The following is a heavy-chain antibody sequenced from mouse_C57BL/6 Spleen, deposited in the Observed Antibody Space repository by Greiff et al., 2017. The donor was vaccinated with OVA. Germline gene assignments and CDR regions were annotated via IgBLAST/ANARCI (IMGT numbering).Heavy chain of an antibody. J-gene: IGHJ4*01. CDR3: VRHRDYGSSYDAMDY. CDR2: IRSKSNNYAT. Sequence: EVQLVESGGGLVQPKGSLKLSCAASGFSFNTYAMNWVRQAPGKGLEWVARIRSKSNNYATYYADSVKDRFTISRDDSESMLYLQMNNLKTEDTAMYYCVRHRDYGSSYDAMDYWGQGTSVTVSS. CDR1: GFSFNTYA. V-gene: IGHV10-1*01. D-gene: IGHD1-1*01.